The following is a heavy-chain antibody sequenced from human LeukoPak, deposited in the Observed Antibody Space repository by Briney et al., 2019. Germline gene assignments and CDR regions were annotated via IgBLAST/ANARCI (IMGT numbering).Heavy chain of an antibody. CDR3: TRDGGTLDY. Sequence: GGSLRLSCTGSGYTFGDYAMSWVRQSPGKGLEWVSLIRSKAFGGATEYAASVKGRFTISRDDSKSIAYLQMNSLKTEYTAMYYCTRDGGTLDYWGQGTLVTVSS. V-gene: IGHV3-49*04. J-gene: IGHJ4*02. CDR1: GYTFGDYA. CDR2: IRSKAFGGAT. D-gene: IGHD3-16*01.